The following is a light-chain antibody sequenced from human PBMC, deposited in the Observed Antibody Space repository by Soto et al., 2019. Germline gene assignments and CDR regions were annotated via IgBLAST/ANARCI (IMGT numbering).Light chain of an antibody. CDR3: QQGYSTLRGT. Sequence: DIQMTQSPSSLSASVGDRVTITCRASQTISDYLNWYQQKPGKAPKLLIYGASSLHSGVPSRFSGSGSGTDFTLTISRLQPEDFATYYCQQGYSTLRGTFGQGTKVEIK. CDR1: QTISDY. J-gene: IGKJ1*01. V-gene: IGKV1-39*01. CDR2: GAS.